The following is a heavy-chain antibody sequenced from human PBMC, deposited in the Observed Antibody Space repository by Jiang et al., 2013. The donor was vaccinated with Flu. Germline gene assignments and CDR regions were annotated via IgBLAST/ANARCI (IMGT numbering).Heavy chain of an antibody. V-gene: IGHV5-51*01. CDR2: IYPGDSDT. J-gene: IGHJ4*02. CDR1: GYRFANYW. Sequence: GAEVKKPGESLKISCQGSGYRFANYWIGWVRQMPGKGLEWMGIIYPGDSDTRYSPSFQGQVTISADKSISTAYLQWSSLKASDTAMYYCARRGYCGGDCYLVDYWGQGTLVTVSS. D-gene: IGHD2-21*01. CDR3: ARRGYCGGDCYLVDY.